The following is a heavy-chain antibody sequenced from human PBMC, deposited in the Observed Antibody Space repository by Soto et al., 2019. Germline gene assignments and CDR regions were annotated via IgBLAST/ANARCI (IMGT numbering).Heavy chain of an antibody. D-gene: IGHD3-10*01. V-gene: IGHV3-30*18. CDR2: ISYDGANK. J-gene: IGHJ4*02. CDR1: GFTFSSYG. Sequence: QVQLVESGGGVVQPGRYLRLSCAASGFTFSSYGMHWVRQAPGKGLEWVAAISYDGANKYYADSVKGRFTISRDNSKNTLYLQINSLRAEDTAVYYCTKGLWFGESPDYWGQGTLVTVSS. CDR3: TKGLWFGESPDY.